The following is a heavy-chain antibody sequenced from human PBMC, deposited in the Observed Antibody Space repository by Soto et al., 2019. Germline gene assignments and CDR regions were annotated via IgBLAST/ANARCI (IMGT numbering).Heavy chain of an antibody. CDR2: VYSSGTT. Sequence: KPSETLSLTCTVSGGSINSYWWSWIRQPAGKGLEWIGRVYSSGTTDYNPSLNSRATMSVETSKNQFPLKLSSVTAADTAVYYCARDIASYAYGEGYWGQGIQVTVSS. D-gene: IGHD2-21*01. V-gene: IGHV4-4*07. CDR1: GGSINSYW. CDR3: ARDIASYAYGEGY. J-gene: IGHJ4*02.